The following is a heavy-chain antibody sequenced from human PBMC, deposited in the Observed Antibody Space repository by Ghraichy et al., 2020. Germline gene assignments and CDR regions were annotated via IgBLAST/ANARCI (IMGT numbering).Heavy chain of an antibody. Sequence: GESLNISCAASGFTFSSYWMSWVRQAPGKGLEWVANIKVDGSEKYYVDSVKGRFTISRDNAKNSLHLLMNSLRAEDTAVYYCAREGGTYYSWGQGTLVTVSS. CDR3: AREGGTYYS. V-gene: IGHV3-7*01. CDR2: IKVDGSEK. J-gene: IGHJ5*02. D-gene: IGHD1-26*01. CDR1: GFTFSSYW.